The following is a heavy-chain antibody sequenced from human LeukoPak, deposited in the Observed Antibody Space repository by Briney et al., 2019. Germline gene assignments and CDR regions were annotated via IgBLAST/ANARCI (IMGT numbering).Heavy chain of an antibody. CDR2: FDPEDGET. V-gene: IGHV1-24*01. D-gene: IGHD1-26*01. Sequence: GASVKVSCKVSGYTLTELSMHWVRQAPGKGLEWMGDFDPEDGETIYAQKFQGRVTMTEDTSTDTAYMELSSLRSEDTAVYYCATDVSTTLTGWCFDYWRQRTLVTVSS. J-gene: IGHJ4*02. CDR3: ATDVSTTLTGWCFDY. CDR1: GYTLTELS.